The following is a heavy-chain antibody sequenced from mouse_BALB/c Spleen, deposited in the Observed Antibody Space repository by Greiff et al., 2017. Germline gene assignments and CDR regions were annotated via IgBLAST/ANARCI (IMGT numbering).Heavy chain of an antibody. CDR2: IRLKSNNYAT. J-gene: IGHJ1*01. Sequence: EVMLVESGGGLVQPGGSMKLSCVASGFTFSNYWMNWVRQSPEKGLEWVAEIRLKSNNYATHYAESVKGRFTISRDDSKSSVYLQMNNLRAEDTGIYYCTRLLTWYFDVWGAGTTVTVSS. D-gene: IGHD1-1*01. V-gene: IGHV6-6*02. CDR1: GFTFSNYW. CDR3: TRLLTWYFDV.